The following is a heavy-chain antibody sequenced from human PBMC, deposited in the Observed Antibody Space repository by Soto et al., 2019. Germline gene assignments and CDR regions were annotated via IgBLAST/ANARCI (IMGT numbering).Heavy chain of an antibody. D-gene: IGHD4-17*01. CDR1: GDSVSSNSAA. CDR2: TYYRSKWYN. CDR3: ARVAPYYCSAGRCSPNNIDYGGYNSDY. Sequence: SQTLSLTCAISGDSVSSNSAAWNWIRQSPSRGLEWLGRTYYRSKWYNDYAVSVKSRITINPDTSKNQFSLQLNSVTPEDTAVYYCARVAPYYCSAGRCSPNNIDYGGYNSDYRGQATLITVST. V-gene: IGHV6-1*01. J-gene: IGHJ4*02.